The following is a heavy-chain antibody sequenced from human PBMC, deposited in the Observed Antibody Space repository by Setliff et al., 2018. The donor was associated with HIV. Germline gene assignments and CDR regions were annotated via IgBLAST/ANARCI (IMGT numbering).Heavy chain of an antibody. J-gene: IGHJ4*02. D-gene: IGHD3-22*01. V-gene: IGHV1-18*01. CDR1: GYDFRRYG. CDR3: ARDYYDSSGYIFFPGLPDY. CDR2: ISPQNGKT. Sequence: ASVKVSCKTSGYDFRRYGIAWVRQVPGHGLEWMGWISPQNGKTNYAQKLQGRVTMTTDTSTSTAYMELRSLRSDDTAVYYCARDYYDSSGYIFFPGLPDYWGQGTLVTVSS.